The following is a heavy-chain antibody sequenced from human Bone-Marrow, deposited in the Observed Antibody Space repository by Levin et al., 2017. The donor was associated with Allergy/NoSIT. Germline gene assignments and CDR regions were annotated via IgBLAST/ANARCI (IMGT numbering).Heavy chain of an antibody. CDR2: ISYDGDTK. V-gene: IGHV3-30*03. J-gene: IGHJ6*03. D-gene: IGHD5-12*01. CDR3: ARSGGYGDHLAYMGV. CDR1: GFTFRNYG. Sequence: LSLTCVASGFTFRNYGMHWVRQAPGKGLESVAVISYDGDTKFYADSVEGRFTISRDNSKNTLYLQMNRLRADDTAVYYCARSGGYGDHLAYMGVGGKGTTVTAPS.